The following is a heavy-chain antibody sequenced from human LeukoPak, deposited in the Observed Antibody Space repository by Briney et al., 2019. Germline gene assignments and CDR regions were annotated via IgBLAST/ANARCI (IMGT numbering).Heavy chain of an antibody. CDR2: IDPSGSDT. J-gene: IGHJ4*02. CDR1: GYTYTNYW. Sequence: GESLKISCKGSGYTYTNYWIGWVRQMPGKGLGWMGVIDPSGSDTRCSPSIQGQVTFSADKSISTAYLQWSSLKASDTAMYYCAKYDSSGYYNRYYFDYWGQGTLVTVSS. D-gene: IGHD3-22*01. V-gene: IGHV5-51*01. CDR3: AKYDSSGYYNRYYFDY.